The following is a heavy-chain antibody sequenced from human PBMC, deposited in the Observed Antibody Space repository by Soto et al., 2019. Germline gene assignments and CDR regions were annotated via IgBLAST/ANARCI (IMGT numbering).Heavy chain of an antibody. D-gene: IGHD5-12*01. CDR1: GFTFSNCA. J-gene: IGHJ4*02. CDR3: AKRFYREEDGYNFFDS. CDR2: ISGRGGST. V-gene: IGHV3-23*01. Sequence: PGGPLRLSCSASGFTFSNCAMSWVRQAPGKGLEWVSTISGRGGSTYYADSVKGRLTISRDNSKNTLFLQMNSLRAEDTAVYYCAKRFYREEDGYNFFDSWGQGTLVTVSS.